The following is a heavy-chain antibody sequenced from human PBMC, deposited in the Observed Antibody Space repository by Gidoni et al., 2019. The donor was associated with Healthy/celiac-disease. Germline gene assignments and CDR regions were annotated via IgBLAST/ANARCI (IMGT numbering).Heavy chain of an antibody. CDR2: IKSKTDGGTT. Sequence: ELQLVESGGGLVTPGGSLRLSGAASGFTFSNAWMSWVRQAPGKGLAWVGRIKSKTDGGTTDYAAPVKGRLTISRDDSKTTLYPQMNSLKTEDTAVYYCTTDPLPRFDPWGQGTLVTVSS. J-gene: IGHJ5*02. V-gene: IGHV3-15*01. CDR3: TTDPLPRFDP. CDR1: GFTFSNAW.